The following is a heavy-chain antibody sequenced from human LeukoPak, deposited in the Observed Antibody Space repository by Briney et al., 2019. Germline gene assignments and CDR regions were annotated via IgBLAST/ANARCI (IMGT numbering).Heavy chain of an antibody. V-gene: IGHV3-23*01. CDR1: GFTFTSHA. CDR2: ISASGEST. J-gene: IGHJ4*02. CDR3: AKSKMGAARTLFDY. D-gene: IGHD6-6*01. Sequence: GGSLRLSCAASGFTFTSHALSWVRQTPGKGLEWVSAISASGESTFYADSVRGQFNISRDNSKKTLSLQMDSLRVEGTAIYYCAKSKMGAARTLFDYWGQGILVTVSS.